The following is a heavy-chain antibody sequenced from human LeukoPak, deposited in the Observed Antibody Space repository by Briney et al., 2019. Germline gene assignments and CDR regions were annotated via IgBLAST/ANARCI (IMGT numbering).Heavy chain of an antibody. CDR3: VRDLTIVGVAQVHH. J-gene: IGHJ5*02. V-gene: IGHV3-48*01. CDR2: ISTNSGTI. D-gene: IGHD1-26*01. Sequence: GGSLRLSCAASGFTFSIYTMNWVRQAPGKGLEWISYISTNSGTIWYADSVKGRFSISRDNAKNSLFLHMNGLRAEDTAVYYCVRDLTIVGVAQVHHWGQGTLVTVSS. CDR1: GFTFSIYT.